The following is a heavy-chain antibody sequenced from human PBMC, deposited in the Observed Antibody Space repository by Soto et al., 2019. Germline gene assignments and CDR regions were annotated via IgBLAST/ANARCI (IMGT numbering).Heavy chain of an antibody. CDR1: GVSISSGGYY. Sequence: PSETLSLTCTVSGVSISSGGYYWSWIRQHPGKGLEWIGYIYYSGSTYYNPSLKSRVTISVDTSKNQFSLKLSSVTAADTAVYYCARVDGYYYYGIDVWGQGTTVTVSS. V-gene: IGHV4-31*03. CDR2: IYYSGST. CDR3: ARVDGYYYYGIDV. J-gene: IGHJ6*02.